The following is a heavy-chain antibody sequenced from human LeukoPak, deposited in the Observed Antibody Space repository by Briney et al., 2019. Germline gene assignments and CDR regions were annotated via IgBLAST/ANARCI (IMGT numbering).Heavy chain of an antibody. CDR1: GGSISSYY. V-gene: IGHV4-59*01. D-gene: IGHD3-22*01. CDR2: IYYSGST. Sequence: SETLSLTCTVSGGSISSYYWSWIRQPPGKGLEWIGYIYYSGSTNYNPSLKSRVTISVDTSKNQFSLKLSSVAAADTAVYYCARSQGRFDYDTSGYYITDLDFWGQGTLVTVSS. CDR3: ARSQGRFDYDTSGYYITDLDF. J-gene: IGHJ4*02.